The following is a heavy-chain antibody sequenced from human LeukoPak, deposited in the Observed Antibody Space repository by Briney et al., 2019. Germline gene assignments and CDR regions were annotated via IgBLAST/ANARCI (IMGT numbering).Heavy chain of an antibody. J-gene: IGHJ4*02. CDR3: LGTPRGFYDDSSAYPGGGY. CDR2: IYYSGNT. Sequence: SETLSLSCTVSRGSISSYFWGWIRQPTGRGLEWIGYIYYSGNTHYNPPLKSRVTISVDTSKTQSTLKLSSVTAAAPAVYYCLGTPRGFYDDSSAYPGGGYWGEGTLGTVSS. CDR1: RGSISSYF. D-gene: IGHD3-22*01. V-gene: IGHV4-59*01.